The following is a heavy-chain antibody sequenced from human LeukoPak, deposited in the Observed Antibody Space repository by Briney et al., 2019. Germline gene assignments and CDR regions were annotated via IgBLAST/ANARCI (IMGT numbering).Heavy chain of an antibody. J-gene: IGHJ4*02. CDR2: IWYDGSNK. CDR1: GFTLSSYG. CDR3: AREDYRSGSYQAFDY. Sequence: GRSLRLSCAASGFTLSSYGMHWVRQAPGKGLEWVAVIWYDGSNKYYADSVKGRFTISRDNSKNTLYLQMNSLRAEDTAVYYCAREDYRSGSYQAFDYWGQGTPVTVSS. V-gene: IGHV3-33*01. D-gene: IGHD3-10*01.